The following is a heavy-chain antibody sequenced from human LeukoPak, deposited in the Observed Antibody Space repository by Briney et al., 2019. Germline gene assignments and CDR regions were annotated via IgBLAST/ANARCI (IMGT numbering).Heavy chain of an antibody. CDR3: ASPRGYGYYFDY. CDR1: GFTFSSYW. D-gene: IGHD5-12*01. V-gene: IGHV3-7*01. Sequence: PGGSLRLSRAASGFTFSSYWMSWVRQAPGKGLEWVANIKQDGSEKYYVDSVKGRFTISRDNAKNSLYLQMNSLRAEDTAVYYCASPRGYGYYFDYWGQGTLVTVSS. J-gene: IGHJ4*02. CDR2: IKQDGSEK.